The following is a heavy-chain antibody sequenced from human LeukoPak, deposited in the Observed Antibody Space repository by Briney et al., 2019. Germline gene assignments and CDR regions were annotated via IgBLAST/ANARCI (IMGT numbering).Heavy chain of an antibody. CDR3: AGTRITVTTRSWDY. CDR2: ISSSSTYI. D-gene: IGHD4-17*01. Sequence: GGSLRLSCATSGFTFSTYNMNWVCQAPGKGLEWVSSISSSSTYIYYADSVKGRFTISRDNAKNSLYLQINSLRAEDTAVYYCAGTRITVTTRSWDYWGQGTLVTVSS. V-gene: IGHV3-21*01. J-gene: IGHJ4*02. CDR1: GFTFSTYN.